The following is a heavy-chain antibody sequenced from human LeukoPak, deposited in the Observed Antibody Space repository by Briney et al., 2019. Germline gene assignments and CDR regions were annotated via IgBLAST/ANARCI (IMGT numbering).Heavy chain of an antibody. Sequence: GGSLRLSCAASGFTFSSYSMNWVRQAPGKGLEWVSYISSSSSTIYYADSVKGRFTISRDNAKNSLYLQMNSLRAEDTAVYYCVRDSYNWNDERGIDPWGQGTLVTVSS. V-gene: IGHV3-48*01. J-gene: IGHJ5*02. CDR2: ISSSSSTI. CDR1: GFTFSSYS. D-gene: IGHD1-1*01. CDR3: VRDSYNWNDERGIDP.